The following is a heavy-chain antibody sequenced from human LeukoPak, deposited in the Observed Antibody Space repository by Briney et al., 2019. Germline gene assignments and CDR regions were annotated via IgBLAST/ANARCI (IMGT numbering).Heavy chain of an antibody. V-gene: IGHV3-11*01. CDR3: AREHIVVVTAIPYFDY. D-gene: IGHD2-21*02. J-gene: IGHJ4*02. CDR2: ISSSGSTI. Sequence: EGSLRLSCAASGFTFSDYYMSWIRQAPGKGLEWVSYISSSGSTIYYADSVKGRFTISRDNAKNSLYLQMNSLRAEDTAVYYCAREHIVVVTAIPYFDYWGQGTPVTVSS. CDR1: GFTFSDYY.